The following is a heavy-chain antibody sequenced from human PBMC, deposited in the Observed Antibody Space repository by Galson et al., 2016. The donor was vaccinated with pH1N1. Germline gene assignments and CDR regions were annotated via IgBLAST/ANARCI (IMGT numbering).Heavy chain of an antibody. Sequence: QSGAEVKKPGESLKISCQGSGYGFRNSWIGWVRQMPGKGLEWVGIIYPGDSDTRYSPSFQGQVTISADKSTSTAYLQWSSLKASDTAIYYCARYAVTYYYDSSGYPDWYFDLWGRGTLVTVSS. CDR3: ARYAVTYYYDSSGYPDWYFDL. CDR1: GYGFRNSW. D-gene: IGHD3-22*01. V-gene: IGHV5-51*01. J-gene: IGHJ2*01. CDR2: IYPGDSDT.